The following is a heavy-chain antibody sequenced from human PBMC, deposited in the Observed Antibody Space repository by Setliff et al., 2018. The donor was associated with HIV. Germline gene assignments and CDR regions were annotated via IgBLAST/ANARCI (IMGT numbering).Heavy chain of an antibody. CDR3: ASLEGLEKTRGEESDS. CDR1: GGPFTSYT. D-gene: IGHD3-3*01. CDR2: IIPVIPLS. V-gene: IGHV1-69*16. Sequence: VASVKVSCKASGGPFTSYTFAWVRQAPGQGLEWMGGIIPVIPLSKYAQKFQGRLTITTDESTSTAYMELSSLTSEDTAIYYCASLEGLEKTRGEESDSWGQGTLVTVSS. J-gene: IGHJ4*02.